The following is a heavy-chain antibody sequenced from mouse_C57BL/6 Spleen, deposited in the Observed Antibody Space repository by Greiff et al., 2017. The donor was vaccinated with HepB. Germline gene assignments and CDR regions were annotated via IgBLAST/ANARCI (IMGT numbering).Heavy chain of an antibody. CDR3: ARCYYGGYYAMDY. V-gene: IGHV1-64*01. D-gene: IGHD1-1*01. CDR1: GYTFTSYW. CDR2: IHPNSGST. J-gene: IGHJ4*01. Sequence: QVQLQQPGAELVKPGASVKLSCKASGYTFTSYWMHWVKQRPGQGLEWIGMIHPNSGSTNYNEKFKSKATLTVDKSSSTAYMQLSSLTSEDSAVYYCARCYYGGYYAMDYWGQGTSVTVSS.